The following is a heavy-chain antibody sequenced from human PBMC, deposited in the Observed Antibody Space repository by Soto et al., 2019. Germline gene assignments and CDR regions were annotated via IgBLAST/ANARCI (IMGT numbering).Heavy chain of an antibody. CDR2: IYWDDDK. CDR1: GFSLSTSGVG. Sequence: QITLKESGPTLVKPTQTLTLTCTFSGFSLSTSGVGVGWIRQPPGKALEWLALIYWDDDKRYSPSLKSRLTITKDTSKNQVVLTMTNLDPVDTATYYCAHRPSYCSGGSCYSGFDYWGQGTLVTVSS. D-gene: IGHD2-15*01. J-gene: IGHJ4*02. CDR3: AHRPSYCSGGSCYSGFDY. V-gene: IGHV2-5*02.